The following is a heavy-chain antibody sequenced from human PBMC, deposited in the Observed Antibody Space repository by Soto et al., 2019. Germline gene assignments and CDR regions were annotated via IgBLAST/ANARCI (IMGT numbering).Heavy chain of an antibody. V-gene: IGHV4-30-4*01. CDR2: IYYSGST. CDR3: ARGLRGVPAAFDY. CDR1: GGSISSGDYY. Sequence: QVQLQESGPGLVKPSQTLSLTCTVSGGSISSGDYYWSWIRQPPGKGLEWIGYIYYSGSTYYNPSLKSRVXXSXDXXKNQFSLKLSSVTAADTAVYYCARGLRGVPAAFDYWGQGTLVTVSS. J-gene: IGHJ4*02. D-gene: IGHD2-2*01.